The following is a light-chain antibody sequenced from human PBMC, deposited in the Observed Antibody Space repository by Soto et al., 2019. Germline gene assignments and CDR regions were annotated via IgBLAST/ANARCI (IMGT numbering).Light chain of an antibody. V-gene: IGLV1-40*01. Sequence: QSVLTQPPSVSGAPGQRVTISCTGSTSNTGAGYDVHWYQHLPGAAPKLLINGTSNRPSGVPDRFSGSKSGTSASLAITGLQAEDEADYYCQSYDSSLSGGVFGGGTKVTVL. CDR3: QSYDSSLSGGV. J-gene: IGLJ3*02. CDR2: GTS. CDR1: TSNTGAGYD.